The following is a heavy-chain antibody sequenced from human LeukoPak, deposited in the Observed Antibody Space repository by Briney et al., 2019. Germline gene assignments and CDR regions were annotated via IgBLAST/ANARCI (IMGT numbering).Heavy chain of an antibody. CDR3: ARALSSGWYKGVDY. V-gene: IGHV1-2*02. CDR1: GYTFTGYY. CDR2: INPNSGGT. J-gene: IGHJ4*02. D-gene: IGHD6-19*01. Sequence: ASVKVSCKASGYTFTGYYMHWVRQAPGQGLEWMGWINPNSGGTNYAQKFQGRVTMTRDTSISTAYMELSRLRSVDTAVYYCARALSSGWYKGVDYWGQGTLVTVSS.